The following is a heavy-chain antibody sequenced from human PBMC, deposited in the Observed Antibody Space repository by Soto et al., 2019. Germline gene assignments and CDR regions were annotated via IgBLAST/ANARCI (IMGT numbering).Heavy chain of an antibody. Sequence: QVQLVQSGAEVKKPGSSVKVSCKASGGTFSSYAISWVRQAPGQGLEWMGGIIPIFGTANYAQKFQGRVTITADKATSTAYMELSSLRAEDTAVDYCARRNYYGSGELDYGGQGTLVTVSS. CDR1: GGTFSSYA. J-gene: IGHJ4*02. V-gene: IGHV1-69*06. D-gene: IGHD3-10*01. CDR3: ARRNYYGSGELDY. CDR2: IIPIFGTA.